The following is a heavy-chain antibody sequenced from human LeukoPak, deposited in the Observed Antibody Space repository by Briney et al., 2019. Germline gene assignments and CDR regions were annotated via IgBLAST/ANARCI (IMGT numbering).Heavy chain of an antibody. CDR3: ATKGAEAVAGPDAFDI. Sequence: ASVKVSCKVSGYTLTELSMHWVRQAPGKGLEWMGGFDPEDGETIYAQKFQGRVTMTEDTSTDTAYMELSSLRSEDTAVYYCATKGAEAVAGPDAFDIWGQGTMVTVSS. V-gene: IGHV1-24*01. D-gene: IGHD6-19*01. CDR2: FDPEDGET. CDR1: GYTLTELS. J-gene: IGHJ3*02.